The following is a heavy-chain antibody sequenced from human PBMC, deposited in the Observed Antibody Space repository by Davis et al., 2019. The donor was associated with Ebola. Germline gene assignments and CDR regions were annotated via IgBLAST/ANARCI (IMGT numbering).Heavy chain of an antibody. V-gene: IGHV6-1*01. D-gene: IGHD5-18*01. CDR3: ARGWLRGGMDV. J-gene: IGHJ6*02. Sequence: PSETLSLTCAISGDSVSTAGWNWIRQSPSRGLEWLGRTYYKSKWYNDYAASVKSRISINPDTSKNQVSLHLNSVTPEDTAVYYCARGWLRGGMDVWGEGTTVTV. CDR2: TYYKSKWYN. CDR1: GDSVSTAG.